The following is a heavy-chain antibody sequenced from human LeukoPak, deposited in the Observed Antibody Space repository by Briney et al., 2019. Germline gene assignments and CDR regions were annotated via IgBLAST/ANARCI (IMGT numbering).Heavy chain of an antibody. J-gene: IGHJ4*02. CDR2: ISAYNGNT. D-gene: IGHD4-17*01. Sequence: ASVKVSCKASGYTFTSFGISWVRQAPGQGLEWMGWISAYNGNTKYAQKLQDRVTMTTDTSTSTAYMELRSLRSGDTAVYYCARDYGDYVVDFRFFYWGQGTLVTVSS. CDR1: GYTFTSFG. V-gene: IGHV1-18*01. CDR3: ARDYGDYVVDFRFFY.